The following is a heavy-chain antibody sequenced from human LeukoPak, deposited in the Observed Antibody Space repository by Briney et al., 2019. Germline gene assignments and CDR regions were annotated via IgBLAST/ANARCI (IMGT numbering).Heavy chain of an antibody. CDR1: GYTFTGYY. CDR3: ARVYYDFRPLFFDY. CDR2: ISAYNGNT. J-gene: IGHJ4*02. V-gene: IGHV1-18*04. D-gene: IGHD3-3*01. Sequence: GASVKVSCKASGYTFTGYYMHWVRQAPGQGLEWMGWISAYNGNTNYAQKLQGRVTMTTDTSTSTAYMELRSLRSDDTAVYYCARVYYDFRPLFFDYWGQGTLVTVSS.